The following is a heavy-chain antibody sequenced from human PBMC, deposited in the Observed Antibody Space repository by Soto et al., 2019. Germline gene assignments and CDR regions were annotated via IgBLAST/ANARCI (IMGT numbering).Heavy chain of an antibody. D-gene: IGHD3-10*01. J-gene: IGHJ6*02. CDR2: IIPIFGTA. CDR3: ARARLEGMVRGVNYYYGMDV. V-gene: IGHV1-69*13. Sequence: SVKVSCKASGGTFSSYAISWVRRAPGQGLEWMGGIIPIFGTANYAQKFQGRVTITADESTSTAYMELSSLRSEDTAVYYCARARLEGMVRGVNYYYGMDVWGQGTTVTVSS. CDR1: GGTFSSYA.